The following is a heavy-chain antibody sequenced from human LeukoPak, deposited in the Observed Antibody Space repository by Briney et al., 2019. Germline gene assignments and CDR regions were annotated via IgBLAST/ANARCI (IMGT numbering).Heavy chain of an antibody. V-gene: IGHV1-69*04. CDR2: IIPILGIA. CDR1: GGTFSSYA. CDR3: AAAYCSSTSCFIDY. J-gene: IGHJ4*02. D-gene: IGHD2-2*01. Sequence: ASVKVSCKASGGTFSSYAISWVRQAPGQGLEWMGRIIPILGIANYAQKFQGRVTITADKSTSTAYMELSSLRSEDTAVYYCAAAYCSSTSCFIDYWGQGTLVTVSS.